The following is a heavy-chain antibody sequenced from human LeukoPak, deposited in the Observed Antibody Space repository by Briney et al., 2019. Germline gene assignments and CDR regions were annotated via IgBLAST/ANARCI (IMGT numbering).Heavy chain of an antibody. Sequence: SETLSLTCAVYGGSFSGYYWAWIRQPPGKGLEWIGEINHSGSTTYNPSLKSRVTISVDTSKNQFSLKLSSVTAADTAVYYCARVGIAAAGYYYYGMDVWGQGTTVTVSS. V-gene: IGHV4-34*01. J-gene: IGHJ6*02. CDR3: ARVGIAAAGYYYYGMDV. D-gene: IGHD6-13*01. CDR1: GGSFSGYY. CDR2: INHSGST.